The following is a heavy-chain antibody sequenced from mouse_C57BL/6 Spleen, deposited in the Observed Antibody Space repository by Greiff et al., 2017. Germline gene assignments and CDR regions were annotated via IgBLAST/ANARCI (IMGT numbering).Heavy chain of an antibody. CDR3: ARAYLNWDFDY. D-gene: IGHD4-1*01. Sequence: EVQLVESGPGLVKPSQSLSLTCSVTGYSITSGYYWNWIRQFPGNKLEWMGYISYDGSNNYNPSLKNRISITRDTSQNQFFLKLNSVTTEDTATYYCARAYLNWDFDYWGQGTTLTVSS. V-gene: IGHV3-6*01. CDR2: ISYDGSN. J-gene: IGHJ2*01. CDR1: GYSITSGYY.